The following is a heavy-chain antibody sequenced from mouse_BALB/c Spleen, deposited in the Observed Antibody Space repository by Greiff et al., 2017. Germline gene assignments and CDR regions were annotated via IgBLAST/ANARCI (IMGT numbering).Heavy chain of an antibody. CDR3: ARKDYGSSYDAMDY. CDR2: ISYSGST. Sequence: DVQLQESGPGLVKPSQSLSLTCTVTGYSITSDYAWNWIRQFPGTKLEWMGYISYSGSTSYNPSLKSRISITRDTSKNQFFLQLNSVTTEDTATYYCARKDYGSSYDAMDYWGQGTSVTVSS. J-gene: IGHJ4*01. V-gene: IGHV3-2*02. CDR1: GYSITSDYA. D-gene: IGHD1-1*01.